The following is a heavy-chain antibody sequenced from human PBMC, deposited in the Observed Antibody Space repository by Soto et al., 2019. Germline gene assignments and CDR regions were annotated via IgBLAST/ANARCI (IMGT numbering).Heavy chain of an antibody. Sequence: ETLSLTCAVYGGSFSGYYSSWIRQPPGKGLEWIGEINHSGSTNYNPSLKSRVTISVDTSKNQFSLKLSSVSAADTAVYYCATGRGVRGVIITTYYYYGLDVWGQGTTVTVSS. CDR1: GGSFSGYY. D-gene: IGHD3-10*01. CDR2: INHSGST. CDR3: ATGRGVRGVIITTYYYYGLDV. J-gene: IGHJ6*02. V-gene: IGHV4-34*01.